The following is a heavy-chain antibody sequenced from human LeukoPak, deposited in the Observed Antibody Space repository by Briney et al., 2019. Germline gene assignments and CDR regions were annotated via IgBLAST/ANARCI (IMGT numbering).Heavy chain of an antibody. CDR1: GFTFSSCW. V-gene: IGHV3-74*01. J-gene: IGHJ4*02. D-gene: IGHD1-26*01. CDR2: INSDGSST. CDR3: TRDRGSYHDFDY. Sequence: PGGSLRLSCAASGFTFSSCWMHWVRQAPGKGLVWVSRINSDGSSTTYADSVKGRFTISRDNAKNTLYPQMNSLRAEDTAVYYCTRDRGSYHDFDYWAREPWSPSPQ.